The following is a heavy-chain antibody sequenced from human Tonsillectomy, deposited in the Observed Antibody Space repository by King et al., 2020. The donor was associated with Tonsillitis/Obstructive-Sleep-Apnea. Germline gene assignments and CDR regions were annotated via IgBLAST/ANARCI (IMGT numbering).Heavy chain of an antibody. Sequence: VQLQQWGAGLLKPSETLSLTCAVYGGSFSDYYWSWIRQPPGKGLEWIGEISHSGITNYNPSLKSRVTISVDTSKNQFSLKLSSMTAADTAVYYCARGGRSSSLYYYYMDVWGKGPTVTVSS. CDR2: ISHSGIT. D-gene: IGHD6-13*01. CDR3: ARGGRSSSLYYYYMDV. J-gene: IGHJ6*03. V-gene: IGHV4-34*01. CDR1: GGSFSDYY.